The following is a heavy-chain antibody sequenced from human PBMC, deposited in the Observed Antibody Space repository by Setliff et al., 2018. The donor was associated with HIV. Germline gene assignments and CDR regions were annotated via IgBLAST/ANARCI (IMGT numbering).Heavy chain of an antibody. CDR3: VRQAFYYASGTYSHFYMDV. CDR2: IDDSGRT. J-gene: IGHJ6*03. Sequence: PSETLSLTCTLSDASYSGTNHYWGWIRQPPGKGLEWIGSIDDSGRTYYSPSLKSRVNSSVDPSKIQFSLKLSSVAAADTAVYYCVRQAFYYASGTYSHFYMDVWGKGIAVTVSS. CDR1: DASYSGTNHY. D-gene: IGHD3-10*01. V-gene: IGHV4-39*01.